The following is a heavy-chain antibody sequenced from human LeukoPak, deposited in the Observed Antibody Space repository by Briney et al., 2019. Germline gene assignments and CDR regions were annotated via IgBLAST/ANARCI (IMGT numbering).Heavy chain of an antibody. CDR1: GFTFGDYA. V-gene: IGHV3-49*04. J-gene: IGHJ4*02. D-gene: IGHD2-8*01. Sequence: GGSLRLSCTASGFTFGDYAMSWVRQAPGKGLEWVGFIRSKAYGGTTEYAASVKGRFTISRDDSKSIAYLQMNSLKTKDTAVYYCTRDVRPDYWGQGTLVTVSS. CDR2: IRSKAYGGTT. CDR3: TRDVRPDY.